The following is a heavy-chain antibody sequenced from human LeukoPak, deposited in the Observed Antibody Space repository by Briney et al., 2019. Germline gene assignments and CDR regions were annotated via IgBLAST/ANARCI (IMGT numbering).Heavy chain of an antibody. Sequence: GASVKVSCXASGYTFTGYYMHWVRQAPGQGLEWMGRINPNSGGTNYAQKFQGRVTMTRDTSISTAYMELSRLRSDDTAVYYCARDYGWNDKAADWFDPWGQGTLVTVSP. CDR1: GYTFTGYY. V-gene: IGHV1-2*06. CDR2: INPNSGGT. CDR3: ARDYGWNDKAADWFDP. D-gene: IGHD1-1*01. J-gene: IGHJ5*02.